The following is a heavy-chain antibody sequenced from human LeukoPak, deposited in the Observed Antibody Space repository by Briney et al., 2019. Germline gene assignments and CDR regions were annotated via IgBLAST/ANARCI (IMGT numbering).Heavy chain of an antibody. CDR3: AKERSSGWYWAFDY. Sequence: GGSLRLSCAASGFTFSSYWMSWVRQAPGKGLEWVANIKQDGSEKYYVDSVKGRFTISRDNSKNTLYLQMNSLRAEDTAVYYCAKERSSGWYWAFDYWGQGTLVTVSS. J-gene: IGHJ4*02. V-gene: IGHV3-7*03. CDR1: GFTFSSYW. CDR2: IKQDGSEK. D-gene: IGHD6-19*01.